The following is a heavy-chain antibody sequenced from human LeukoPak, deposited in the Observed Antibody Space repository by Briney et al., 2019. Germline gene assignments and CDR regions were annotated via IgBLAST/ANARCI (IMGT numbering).Heavy chain of an antibody. CDR3: ASLCSSTSCYTEPLDIIAFDI. CDR2: IYYSGST. V-gene: IGHV4-39*01. Sequence: SETLSLTCTVSGGSISSSSYYWGWIRQPPGKGLEWIGSIYYSGSTYYNPSLKSRVTISVDTSKNQFSLKLSSVTAADTAVYYCASLCSSTSCYTEPLDIIAFDIWGQGTMVTVSS. D-gene: IGHD2-2*02. J-gene: IGHJ3*02. CDR1: GGSISSSSYY.